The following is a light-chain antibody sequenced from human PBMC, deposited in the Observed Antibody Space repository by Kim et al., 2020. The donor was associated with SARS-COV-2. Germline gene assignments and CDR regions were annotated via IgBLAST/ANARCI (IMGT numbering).Light chain of an antibody. CDR3: QQYYSYPPT. J-gene: IGKJ4*01. CDR2: AAS. V-gene: IGKV1-8*01. Sequence: AATGDRVTITCRASQGIRSYLAWYQQKPGKAPKLLIYAASTLQSGVPSRFSGSGSGTDFTLTISCLQSEDFATYYCQQYYSYPPTFGGGTKVDIK. CDR1: QGIRSY.